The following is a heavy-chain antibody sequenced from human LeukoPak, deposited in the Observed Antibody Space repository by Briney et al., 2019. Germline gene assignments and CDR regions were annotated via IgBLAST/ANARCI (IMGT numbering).Heavy chain of an antibody. CDR3: ARDSNWSVDC. V-gene: IGHV1-46*01. J-gene: IGHJ4*02. CDR2: INPSGGST. Sequence: GASVKVSCKASGYLFTRFYMHWVRQAPGQGLEWVGIINPSGGSTAYAQRFQGRVTMTSDTSTSTVFMELTSLRSEDTAVFYCARDSNWSVDCWGQGTLVTVSS. CDR1: GYLFTRFY. D-gene: IGHD6-13*01.